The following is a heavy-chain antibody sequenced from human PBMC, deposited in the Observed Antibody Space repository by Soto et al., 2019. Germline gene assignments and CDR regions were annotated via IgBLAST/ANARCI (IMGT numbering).Heavy chain of an antibody. CDR3: VKDNVGVYCSGGSCYFDY. Sequence: EVHLVESGGGLAQPGRSLRLSCVASGFSLDHYAMHWVRQAPGKGLEWVSGISWDSGVIDYADSVRGRFTISRDNAKNSVYLQMSSVRAEDTSLYYCVKDNVGVYCSGGSCYFDYWGQGSLVTVSS. CDR1: GFSLDHYA. CDR2: ISWDSGVI. J-gene: IGHJ4*02. D-gene: IGHD2-15*01. V-gene: IGHV3-9*01.